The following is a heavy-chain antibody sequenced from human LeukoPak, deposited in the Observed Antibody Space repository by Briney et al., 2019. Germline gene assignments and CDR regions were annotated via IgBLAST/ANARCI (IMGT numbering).Heavy chain of an antibody. CDR2: IRYDGSNK. CDR3: ARETPRRGETRDGYR. J-gene: IGHJ4*02. CDR1: GFTFSSYD. V-gene: IGHV3-30*02. D-gene: IGHD5-24*01. Sequence: PGGSLRLSCAASGFTFSSYDMHWVRQAPGKGLEWVAFIRYDGSNKYYADSVKGRFTISRDNAKNSLYLQMNSLRAEDTAVYYCARETPRRGETRDGYRWGQGTLVTVSS.